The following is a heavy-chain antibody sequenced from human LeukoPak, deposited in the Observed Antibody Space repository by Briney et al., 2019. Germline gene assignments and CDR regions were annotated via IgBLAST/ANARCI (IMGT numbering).Heavy chain of an antibody. Sequence: GGPLRLSCAASGFTFSNHGMHWVRQAPGKGLEWVAVIWYDGSNKYYADSAKVRFTISRDDSKSTLYLQMNSLRAEDTAVYYCARRPRYSSGPVGDYWGQGTLVTVSS. CDR3: ARRPRYSSGPVGDY. CDR2: IWYDGSNK. V-gene: IGHV3-33*01. J-gene: IGHJ4*02. CDR1: GFTFSNHG. D-gene: IGHD6-19*01.